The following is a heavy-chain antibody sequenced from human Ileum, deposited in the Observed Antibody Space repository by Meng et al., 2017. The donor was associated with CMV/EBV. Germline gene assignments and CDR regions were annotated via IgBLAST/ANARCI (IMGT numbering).Heavy chain of an antibody. CDR3: VTPPRHYKYNWYTYSFDY. V-gene: IGHV3-23*01. J-gene: IGHJ4*02. CDR2: ISTGGDNT. Sequence: GGSLRLSCATSGFTFSNYAMNWVRQPPGRGLEWVSGISTGGDNTNYVDSVKGRFTISRDNSKNTLYLQMNSLRAEDTAIYYCVTPPRHYKYNWYTYSFDYWGQGKLVTVSS. D-gene: IGHD1-1*01. CDR1: GFTFSNYA.